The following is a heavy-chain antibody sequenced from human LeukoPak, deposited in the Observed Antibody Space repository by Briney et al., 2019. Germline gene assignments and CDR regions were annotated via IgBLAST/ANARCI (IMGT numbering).Heavy chain of an antibody. J-gene: IGHJ3*02. CDR3: ASNEDPTVNSAFDI. D-gene: IGHD4-11*01. V-gene: IGHV3-48*01. Sequence: GGSLRLSCAASGFTFSSYSMNWVRQAPGKGLEWVSYISSSSSTIYYADSVKGRFTISRDNAKNSLYLQMNSLRAEDTAVYYCASNEDPTVNSAFDIWGQGTMVTVSS. CDR1: GFTFSSYS. CDR2: ISSSSSTI.